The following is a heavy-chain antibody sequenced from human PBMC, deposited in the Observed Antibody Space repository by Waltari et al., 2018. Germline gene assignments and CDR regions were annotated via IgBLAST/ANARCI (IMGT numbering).Heavy chain of an antibody. CDR1: GFTFSSYA. CDR3: ARDLIPGFDY. D-gene: IGHD2-2*02. V-gene: IGHV3-30-3*01. J-gene: IGHJ4*02. Sequence: QVQLVESGGGVVQPGRSLRLSCAASGFTFSSYAMHWVRQAPGKGLEWVAVISYDGSNKYYADSVKGRFTISRDNSKNTLYLQMNSLRAEDTAVYYCARDLIPGFDYWGQGTLVTVSS. CDR2: ISYDGSNK.